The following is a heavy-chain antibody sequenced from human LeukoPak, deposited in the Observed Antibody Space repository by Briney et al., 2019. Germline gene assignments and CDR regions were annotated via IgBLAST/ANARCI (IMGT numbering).Heavy chain of an antibody. J-gene: IGHJ6*04. Sequence: GGSLRLSCAASGFTFSSYTMNWVRQAPGKGLGWVSSISSSSSYIYYVDSVKGRFTISRDNAKKSLYLQMNSLRAEDTAVYYCAELGITMIGGVWGKGTTVTISS. V-gene: IGHV3-21*01. CDR1: GFTFSSYT. D-gene: IGHD3-10*02. CDR3: AELGITMIGGV. CDR2: ISSSSSYI.